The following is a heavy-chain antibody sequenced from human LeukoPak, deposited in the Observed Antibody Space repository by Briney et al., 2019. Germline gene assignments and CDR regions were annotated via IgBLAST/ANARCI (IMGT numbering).Heavy chain of an antibody. CDR1: GFIFSNYG. V-gene: IGHV3-30*03. CDR3: ARGIPGDY. J-gene: IGHJ4*02. CDR2: ISYDGSNE. D-gene: IGHD2-21*01. Sequence: GGPLSLSCAASGFIFSNYGMNWVRQPPGRGLEWVAVISYDGSNEYCADSVKGRFTIPRDNSRNTLYLKMNSLRAEDTAVYYCARGIPGDYWGQGTLVTVSS.